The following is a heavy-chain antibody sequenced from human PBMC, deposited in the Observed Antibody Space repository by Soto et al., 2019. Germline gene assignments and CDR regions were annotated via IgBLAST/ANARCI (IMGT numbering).Heavy chain of an antibody. CDR2: IRSKANSYAT. CDR1: GFTFSGSA. V-gene: IGHV3-73*01. Sequence: GGSLRLSCAASGFTFSGSAMHWVRQASGKGLEWVGRIRSKANSYATAYAASVKGRFTISRDDSKNTAYLQMNSLKTEDTAVYYCTRGEYQLQYYYYYYGMDVWGQGTTVTVSS. J-gene: IGHJ6*02. D-gene: IGHD2-2*01. CDR3: TRGEYQLQYYYYYYGMDV.